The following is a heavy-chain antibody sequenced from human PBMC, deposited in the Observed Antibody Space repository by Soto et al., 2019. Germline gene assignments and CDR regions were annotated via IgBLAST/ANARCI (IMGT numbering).Heavy chain of an antibody. CDR3: AKATGTGYYFDY. CDR1: GFTFDDYA. CDR2: ISWNSGSI. Sequence: EVQLVESGGGLVQPGRSLRLSCAASGFTFDDYAMHWVRQAPGKGLEWVPGISWNSGSIGYADSVKGRFTISRDNAKNSLYLQMNSLRAEDTALYYCAKATGTGYYFDYWGQGTLVTVSS. J-gene: IGHJ4*02. D-gene: IGHD1-1*01. V-gene: IGHV3-9*01.